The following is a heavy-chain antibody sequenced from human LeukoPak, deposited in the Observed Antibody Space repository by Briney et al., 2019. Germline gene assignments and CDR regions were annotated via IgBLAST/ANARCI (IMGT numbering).Heavy chain of an antibody. J-gene: IGHJ5*02. CDR3: ARKHVVVVAATPDNWFDP. CDR1: GGSISSSNW. Sequence: PSETLSLTCAVSGGSISSSNWWSWVRQPPGKGLEWIGEIYHSGSTNYNPSLKSRVTISVDKSKNQFSLKLSSVTAADTAVYYCARKHVVVVAATPDNWFDPWGQGTLVTVSS. D-gene: IGHD2-15*01. V-gene: IGHV4-4*02. CDR2: IYHSGST.